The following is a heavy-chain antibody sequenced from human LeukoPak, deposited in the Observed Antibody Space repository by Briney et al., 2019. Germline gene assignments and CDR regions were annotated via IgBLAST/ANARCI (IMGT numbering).Heavy chain of an antibody. V-gene: IGHV1-69*13. Sequence: ASVTVSCKASGGTFSSYAISWVRQAPGQGLEWMGGIIPIFGTANYAQKFQGRVTITADESTSTAYMELSSLRSEDTAVYYCAWTRVVITDNYYYYGMDVWGQGTTVTVSS. CDR1: GGTFSSYA. D-gene: IGHD3-22*01. CDR2: IIPIFGTA. J-gene: IGHJ6*02. CDR3: AWTRVVITDNYYYYGMDV.